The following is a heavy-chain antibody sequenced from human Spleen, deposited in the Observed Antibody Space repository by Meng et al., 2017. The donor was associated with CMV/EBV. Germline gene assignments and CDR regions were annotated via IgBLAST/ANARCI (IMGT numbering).Heavy chain of an antibody. V-gene: IGHV5-51*01. J-gene: IGHJ3*02. CDR3: ARSLAFDI. CDR2: IYPGDSDT. CDR1: GYSFANYY. Sequence: GESLKISCKASGYSFANYYIAWVRQMPGKGLEWMGIIYPGDSDTRYSPSFQGQVTISADKSISTAYLQWSSLKASDTAMYYCARSLAFDIWGQGTMVTVSS.